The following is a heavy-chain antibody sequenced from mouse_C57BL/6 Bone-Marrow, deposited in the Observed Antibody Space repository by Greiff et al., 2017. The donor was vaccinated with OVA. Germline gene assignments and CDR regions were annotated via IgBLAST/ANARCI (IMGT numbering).Heavy chain of an antibody. V-gene: IGHV1-87*01. Sequence: VQLQQSGPELARPWASVKISCQAFYTFSRRVHFAIRDTNYWMQWVKQRPGQGLEWIGAIYPGNGDPSYNPKFKGKATLTADKSSSTAYMQLSSLTSEDSAVYYCAWYYYGSPYWYFDVWGTGTTVTVSS. CDR3: SEDSAVYYCAWYYYGSPYWYFDV. CDR2: GQGLEWIG. D-gene: IGHD1-1*01. J-gene: IGHJ1*03. CDR1: YTFSRRVH.